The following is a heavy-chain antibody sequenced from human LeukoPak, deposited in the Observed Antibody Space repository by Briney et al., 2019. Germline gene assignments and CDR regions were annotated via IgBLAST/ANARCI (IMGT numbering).Heavy chain of an antibody. D-gene: IGHD1-26*01. CDR2: ISLSGLT. J-gene: IGHJ4*02. V-gene: IGHV4-4*02. CDR1: GGSISSTNW. CDR3: SRESGAFSPFGY. Sequence: PSGTLSLTWGVSGGSISSTNWWSWVRQPPGQGLEWIGEISLSGLTNYNPSLKSRVTMSLDKSKNHLSLNLTSVTAADTAVYYCSRESGAFSPFGYWGQGTLVTVSS.